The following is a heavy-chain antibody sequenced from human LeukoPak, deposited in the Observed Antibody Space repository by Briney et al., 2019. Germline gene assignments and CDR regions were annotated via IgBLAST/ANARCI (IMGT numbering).Heavy chain of an antibody. D-gene: IGHD3-10*01. CDR2: INHSGST. CDR1: GGSFSGYY. CDR3: ARHRSKYYYGSGSYFGGSWFDP. J-gene: IGHJ5*02. V-gene: IGHV4-34*01. Sequence: SETLSLTCAVYGGSFSGYYWSWIRQPPGKGLEWIGEINHSGSTNYNPSLKSRVTISVDTSKNQFSLKLSSVTAADTAVYYCARHRSKYYYGSGSYFGGSWFDPWGQGTLVTVSS.